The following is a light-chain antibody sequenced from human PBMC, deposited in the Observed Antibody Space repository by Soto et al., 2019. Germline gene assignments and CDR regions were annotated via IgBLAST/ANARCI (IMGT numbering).Light chain of an antibody. Sequence: DIVMTQSPDSLAVSLGERATINCKSSQSILYTFNNKNYLAWYQQKPGQPPKVLIYWASTRESGVPDRFSGXXXGXXXXXXXXXXXAXDVAVYYXXQYFSAPMTFGQGTRLEIK. J-gene: IGKJ5*01. CDR1: QSILYTFNNKNY. CDR2: WAS. CDR3: XQYFSAPMT. V-gene: IGKV4-1*01.